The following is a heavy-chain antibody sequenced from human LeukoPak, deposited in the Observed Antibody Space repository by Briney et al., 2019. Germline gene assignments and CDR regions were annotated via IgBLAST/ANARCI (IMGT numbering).Heavy chain of an antibody. CDR2: IWYDGSNK. D-gene: IGHD3-22*01. Sequence: GGSLRLSCAASGFTFSGYGMHWVRQAPGKGLEWVAVIWYDGSNKYYADSVKGPFTISRDNSNNTLYLQMNSLRAEDTAVYYCAKDINYDSSGYFIDYWGQGTLVTVSS. CDR3: AKDINYDSSGYFIDY. CDR1: GFTFSGYG. V-gene: IGHV3-33*06. J-gene: IGHJ4*02.